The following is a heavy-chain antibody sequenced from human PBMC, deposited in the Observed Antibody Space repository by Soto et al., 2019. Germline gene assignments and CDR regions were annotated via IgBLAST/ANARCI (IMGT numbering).Heavy chain of an antibody. CDR2: INHSGST. CDR1: GGSFSGYY. V-gene: IGHV4-34*01. D-gene: IGHD3-9*01. Sequence: SETLSLTCAVYGGSFSGYYWSWIRQPPGKGLEWIGEINHSGSTNYNPSLKSRVTISVDTSKNQFSLKLSSVTAADTAVYYCARGTGDNTYYDILTGYYKWRSVYYYMDVWGKGTTVTVSS. J-gene: IGHJ6*03. CDR3: ARGTGDNTYYDILTGYYKWRSVYYYMDV.